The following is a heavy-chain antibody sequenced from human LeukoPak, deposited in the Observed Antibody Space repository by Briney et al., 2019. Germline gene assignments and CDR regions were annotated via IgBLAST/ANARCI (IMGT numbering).Heavy chain of an antibody. J-gene: IGHJ4*02. CDR3: VRLQAVTGNFEY. CDR1: GGSISSYY. Sequence: SETLSLTCTVSGGSISSYYWSWLRQPPGKGLEWIGYIYTSGSTNYNPSLKSRVTISVDTSKNQFSLKLSSVTAADTAVYYCVRLQAVTGNFEYWGQGALVTVSS. CDR2: IYTSGST. V-gene: IGHV4-4*09. D-gene: IGHD1-20*01.